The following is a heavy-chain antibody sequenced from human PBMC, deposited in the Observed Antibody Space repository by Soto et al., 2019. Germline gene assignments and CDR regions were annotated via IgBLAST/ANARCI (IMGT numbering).Heavy chain of an antibody. J-gene: IGHJ4*02. CDR3: AGDPYLGDRQY. CDR1: GYTFTTYG. CDR2: ISAYSGKT. V-gene: IGHV1-18*01. Sequence: QVQLVQSGGEVKNPGASVKVSCKTSGYTFTTYGISWVRQAPGQGLEWVGWISAYSGKTHYAQKFQGKVTMTTDAPTNTAYLELRSLRSDETAVYYCAGDPYLGDRQYWGQGTLVTVSS. D-gene: IGHD3-16*01.